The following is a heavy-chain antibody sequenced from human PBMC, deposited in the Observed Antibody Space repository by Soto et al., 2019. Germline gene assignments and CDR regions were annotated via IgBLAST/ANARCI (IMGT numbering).Heavy chain of an antibody. Sequence: GGSLRLSCAASGFTFSSYGMHWVRQAPGKGLEWVAIIWFDGSNKYYADSVKGRFTISRDNSKNTLYLQMNSLRAEDTALYYCARDLGKQLWSQRGFDYWGQGTLVTVSS. D-gene: IGHD5-18*01. CDR2: IWFDGSNK. CDR1: GFTFSSYG. J-gene: IGHJ4*02. CDR3: ARDLGKQLWSQRGFDY. V-gene: IGHV3-33*01.